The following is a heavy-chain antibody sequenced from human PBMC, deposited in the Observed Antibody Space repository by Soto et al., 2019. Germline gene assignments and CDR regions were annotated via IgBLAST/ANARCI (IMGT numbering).Heavy chain of an antibody. D-gene: IGHD2-21*01. Sequence: QVQLVQSGAEVKKPGSSVKVSCKASGVTLSDYPINWVRQAPGQGLEWMGGLLPIFGTTIYAQKFQGRLTITADESTNTAYMELSDLRPEDTAIFYCARGYCGYATGNNWILTWLDPWGQGTLVTVSS. J-gene: IGHJ5*02. CDR1: GVTLSDYP. CDR2: LLPIFGTT. V-gene: IGHV1-69*01. CDR3: ARGYCGYATGNNWILTWLDP.